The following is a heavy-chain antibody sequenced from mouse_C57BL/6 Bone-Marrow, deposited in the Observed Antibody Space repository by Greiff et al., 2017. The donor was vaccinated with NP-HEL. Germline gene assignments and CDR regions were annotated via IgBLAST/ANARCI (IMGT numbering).Heavy chain of an antibody. CDR2: ISSGGSYT. Sequence: EVKLVESGGDLVKPGGSLKLSCAASGFTFSSYGMSWVRQTPDKRLEWVANISSGGSYTYYPDSVKGRFTISRDNAKNTLYLQMSSLKSEDTAMYYCARRLGQDYWGQGTTLTVSS. V-gene: IGHV5-6*02. CDR1: GFTFSSYG. D-gene: IGHD3-3*01. J-gene: IGHJ2*01. CDR3: ARRLGQDY.